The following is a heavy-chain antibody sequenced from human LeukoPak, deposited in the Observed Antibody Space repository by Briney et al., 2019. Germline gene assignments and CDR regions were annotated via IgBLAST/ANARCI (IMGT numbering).Heavy chain of an antibody. CDR2: IIPIFGTA. Sequence: ASVKVSCKASGGTFSSYAISWVRQAPGQGLEWMGGIIPIFGTANYAQKFQGRVTITADKSTSTAYMELSSLRSEDTAVYYCAREGGIARPPYLYYYIDVWGKGTTVTVSS. D-gene: IGHD6-6*01. CDR1: GGTFSSYA. J-gene: IGHJ6*03. V-gene: IGHV1-69*06. CDR3: AREGGIARPPYLYYYIDV.